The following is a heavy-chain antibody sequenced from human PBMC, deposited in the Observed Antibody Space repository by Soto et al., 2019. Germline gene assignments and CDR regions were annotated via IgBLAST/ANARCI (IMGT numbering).Heavy chain of an antibody. CDR2: INSDGSST. Sequence: GGSLRLSCAASGFTFSSYWMHWVRQAPGKGLVWVSRINSDGSSTSYADSVKGRFTISRDNAKNTLYLQMNSLRAEDTAVYYCARQSEYYYYYGMDVWGQGTTVTVSS. J-gene: IGHJ6*02. CDR1: GFTFSSYW. V-gene: IGHV3-74*01. CDR3: ARQSEYYYYYGMDV.